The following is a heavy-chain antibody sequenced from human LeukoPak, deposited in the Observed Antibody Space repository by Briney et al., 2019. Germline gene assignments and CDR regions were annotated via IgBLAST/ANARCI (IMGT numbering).Heavy chain of an antibody. Sequence: GGSLRLSCAASGFTFSSYAMSWVRLAPGKGLEWVSAISSSGGSTYYADSVKGRFTISRDNSKNTLYLQMNSLRAEDTAVYYCAKDLLVVTPSDWGQGTLVTVSS. CDR2: ISSSGGST. CDR3: AKDLLVVTPSD. V-gene: IGHV3-23*01. D-gene: IGHD2-15*01. CDR1: GFTFSSYA. J-gene: IGHJ4*02.